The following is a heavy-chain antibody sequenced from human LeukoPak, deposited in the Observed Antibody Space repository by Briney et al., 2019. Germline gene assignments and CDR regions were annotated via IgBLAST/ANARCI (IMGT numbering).Heavy chain of an antibody. CDR3: ARGDHYSGTSGLFDC. D-gene: IGHD3-22*01. CDR2: ISNSGTII. V-gene: IGHV3-11*01. CDR1: GFTFSDYY. J-gene: IGHJ4*02. Sequence: GGSLRLSCAASGFTFSDYYMTWIRQAPGKGLERVSYISNSGTIIYYADSVKGRFTISRDNAKNSLYLQMNSLRAEDTAVYYCARGDHYSGTSGLFDCWGQGTLVTVSS.